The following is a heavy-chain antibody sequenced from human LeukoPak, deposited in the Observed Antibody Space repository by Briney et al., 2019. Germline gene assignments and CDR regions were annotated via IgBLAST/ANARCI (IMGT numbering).Heavy chain of an antibody. J-gene: IGHJ4*02. V-gene: IGHV3-21*01. CDR3: AKVAQKGWQLERNTYDY. Sequence: GGSLRLSCAASGFTFSSYSMNWVRQAPGKGLEWVSSISSSSSYIYYADSVKGRFTISRDNAKNSLYLQMNSLRAEDTAVYYCAKVAQKGWQLERNTYDYWGQGTLVTVSS. CDR1: GFTFSSYS. CDR2: ISSSSSYI. D-gene: IGHD1-1*01.